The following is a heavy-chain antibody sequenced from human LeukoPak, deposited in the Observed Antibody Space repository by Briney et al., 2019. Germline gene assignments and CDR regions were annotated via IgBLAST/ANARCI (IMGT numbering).Heavy chain of an antibody. Sequence: SETLSLTCTVSGGSISSYYWSWIRQPPGKGLEWIGYIYYSGSTNYNPSLKSRVTISVDTSKNQFSLKLSSVTAADTAVYYCASLSTEDWYFDLWGRGTLVTVSS. CDR1: GGSISSYY. CDR3: ASLSTEDWYFDL. V-gene: IGHV4-59*01. J-gene: IGHJ2*01. D-gene: IGHD3-16*02. CDR2: IYYSGST.